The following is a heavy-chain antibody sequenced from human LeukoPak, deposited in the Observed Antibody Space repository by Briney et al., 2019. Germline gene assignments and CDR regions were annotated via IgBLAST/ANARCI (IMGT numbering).Heavy chain of an antibody. V-gene: IGHV1-18*01. CDR3: ARPRRRYYYYGMDV. CDR1: GYTFASYG. CDR2: ISAYNGNT. J-gene: IGHJ6*02. Sequence: ASVKVSCKASGYTFASYGISWVRQAPGQGLEWMGWISAYNGNTNYAQKFQGRVTMTTDTSTSTAYMELRSLTSDDTAVYFCARPRRRYYYYGMDVWGQGTSVTVSS.